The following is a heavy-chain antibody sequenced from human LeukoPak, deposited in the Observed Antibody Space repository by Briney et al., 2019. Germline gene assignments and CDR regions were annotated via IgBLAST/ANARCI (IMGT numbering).Heavy chain of an antibody. J-gene: IGHJ4*02. CDR3: AKAGAGRTAGFDY. D-gene: IGHD3-10*01. V-gene: IGHV3-23*01. CDR1: GFTFSSYA. CDR2: ISGSGGST. Sequence: GGSLRLSCAASGFTFSSYAMSWVRQAPGKGLEWVSAISGSGGSTYYADSVKGRFTISRDNSKNTLYLQMDSLRAEDTAVYYCAKAGAGRTAGFDYWGQGTLVTVSS.